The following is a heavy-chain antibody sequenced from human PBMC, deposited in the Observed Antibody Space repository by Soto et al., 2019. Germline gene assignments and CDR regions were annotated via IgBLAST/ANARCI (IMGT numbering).Heavy chain of an antibody. CDR1: GGTFGSYA. CDR2: IIPITGTA. D-gene: IGHD2-2*01. J-gene: IGHJ6*02. Sequence: SVKVSCKASGGTFGSYAISWVRQAPGQGPEWMGGIIPITGTANYAQKFQGRVTITADESTSTASMQLSSLRSEDTAVYYCARSQGSSTSLEIYYYYYYGLDVWGQGTTVTVSS. CDR3: ARSQGSSTSLEIYYYYYYGLDV. V-gene: IGHV1-69*13.